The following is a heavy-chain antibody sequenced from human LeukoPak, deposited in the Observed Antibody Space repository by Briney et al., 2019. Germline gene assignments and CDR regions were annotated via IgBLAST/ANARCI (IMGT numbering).Heavy chain of an antibody. CDR3: ARAGGYCGRISCPYYFDY. J-gene: IGHJ4*02. CDR2: INPNTDAT. V-gene: IGHV1-8*02. D-gene: IGHD2-15*01. CDR1: GFTLTDYF. Sequence: VASVKVSCKASGFTLTDYFIHWVRQVPGQGLEWMGWINPNTDATAYAQKFQGRVTMTRNTSISTAYMELSSLRSEDTAVYYCARAGGYCGRISCPYYFDYWGQGSLVAVSS.